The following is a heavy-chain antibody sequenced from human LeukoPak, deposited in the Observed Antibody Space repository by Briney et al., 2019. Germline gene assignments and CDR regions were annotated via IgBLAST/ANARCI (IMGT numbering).Heavy chain of an antibody. CDR1: GYTFTGYY. CDR2: INPNSGGT. V-gene: IGHV1-2*02. J-gene: IGHJ4*02. Sequence: ASVKDSCKASGYTFTGYYMHWVRQAPGQGLEWMGWINPNSGGTSYAQKFQGRVTMTRDTSISTAYMELTRLRSDDTAVYYCARDNGDYWFDYWGQGTLVTVSS. CDR3: ARDNGDYWFDY. D-gene: IGHD4-17*01.